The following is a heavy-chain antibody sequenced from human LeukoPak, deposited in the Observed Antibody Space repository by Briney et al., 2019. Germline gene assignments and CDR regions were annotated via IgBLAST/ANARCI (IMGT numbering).Heavy chain of an antibody. CDR2: IKPDGSEK. CDR1: GFTFSTYW. CDR3: AKGDNSGSGSEYHDAFDI. J-gene: IGHJ3*02. Sequence: GGSLRLSCAASGFTFSTYWMSWVRQAPGKGLEWVGNIKPDGSEKHYVNSVKGRLTIARDNAKNSLYLQMNSLSAGHTGVYYCAKGDNSGSGSEYHDAFDIWGQGTMVTVSS. D-gene: IGHD3-10*01. V-gene: IGHV3-7*03.